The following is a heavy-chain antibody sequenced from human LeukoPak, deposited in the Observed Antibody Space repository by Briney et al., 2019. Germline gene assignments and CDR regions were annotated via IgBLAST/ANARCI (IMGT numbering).Heavy chain of an antibody. J-gene: IGHJ4*02. Sequence: GGSLRLSCAASGFTFSSSAMSWVRQAPGKGLEWVSGISGSGGRTYYADSVKGRFTISRDNSKNTLYLQMHSLRAEDTAAYYCAKAGSIRFDYWGQGTLVTVSS. CDR2: ISGSGGRT. D-gene: IGHD1-26*01. V-gene: IGHV3-23*01. CDR3: AKAGSIRFDY. CDR1: GFTFSSSA.